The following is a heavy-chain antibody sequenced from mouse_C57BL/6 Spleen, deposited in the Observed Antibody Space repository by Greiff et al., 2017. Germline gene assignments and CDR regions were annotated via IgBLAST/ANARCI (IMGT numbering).Heavy chain of an antibody. CDR3: ALITTVVADWYFDV. D-gene: IGHD1-1*01. CDR2: IHPNSGST. Sequence: QVQLKQPGAELVKPGASVKLSCKASGYTFTSYWMHWVKQRPGQGLEWIGMIHPNSGSTNYNEKFKSKATLTVDKSSSTAYMQLSSLTSEDSAVYYCALITTVVADWYFDVWGTGTTVTVSS. V-gene: IGHV1-64*01. CDR1: GYTFTSYW. J-gene: IGHJ1*03.